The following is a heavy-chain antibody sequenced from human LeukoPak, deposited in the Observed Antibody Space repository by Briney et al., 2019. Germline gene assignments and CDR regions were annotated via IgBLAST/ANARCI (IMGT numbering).Heavy chain of an antibody. CDR1: GFTFSSYA. CDR3: AKPEERFLEWSTSFDY. CDR2: TSGSGGST. V-gene: IGHV3-23*01. Sequence: GGSLRLSCAAFGFTFSSYAMSWVRQAPGKGLEWVSATSGSGGSTYYADSVKGRFTISRDNSKNTLYLQMNSLRAEDTAVYYCAKPEERFLEWSTSFDYWGQGTLVTVSS. J-gene: IGHJ4*02. D-gene: IGHD3-3*01.